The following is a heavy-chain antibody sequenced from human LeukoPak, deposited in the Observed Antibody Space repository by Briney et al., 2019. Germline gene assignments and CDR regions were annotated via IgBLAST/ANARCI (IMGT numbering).Heavy chain of an antibody. J-gene: IGHJ4*02. CDR1: GFTFSSYS. D-gene: IGHD3-9*01. CDR3: ARGPIYGDYFDY. V-gene: IGHV3-21*01. CDR2: ISSSSSYI. Sequence: GGSLRLSCAASGFTFSSYSMSWVRQAPGKGLEWVSSISSSSSYIYYADSVKGRFTISRDNAKNSLYLQMNSLRAEDTAVYYCARGPIYGDYFDYWGQGTLVTVSS.